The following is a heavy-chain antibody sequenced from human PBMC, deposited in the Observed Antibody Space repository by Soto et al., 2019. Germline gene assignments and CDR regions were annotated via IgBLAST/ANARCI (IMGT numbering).Heavy chain of an antibody. J-gene: IGHJ4*02. CDR2: IYYSGST. V-gene: IGHV4-30-4*01. CDR1: GGSISSGDYY. D-gene: IGHD4-17*01. CDR3: ARTTFMTTGGGADY. Sequence: QVQLQESGPGLVKPSQTLSLTCTVSGGSISSGDYYWSWIRQPPGKGLEWIGYIYYSGSTYYNPSLRSQVTISEDPSKNQSSLKLSSVTPAARPVYYCARTTFMTTGGGADYWGQGTLVTVSS.